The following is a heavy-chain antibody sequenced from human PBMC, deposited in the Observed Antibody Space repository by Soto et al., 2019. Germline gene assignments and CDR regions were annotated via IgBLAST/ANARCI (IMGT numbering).Heavy chain of an antibody. J-gene: IGHJ4*02. V-gene: IGHV4-34*01. CDR3: ARGFDRQLELNFLAY. Sequence: SGTLSLTCAVYGGSFSGYYWSWIRQPPGKGLEWIGEINHSGSTNYNPSLKSRVTISVDTSKNQFSLKLSSVTAADTAVYYCARGFDRQLELNFLAYWGKGTLVPVSP. D-gene: IGHD1-1*01. CDR2: INHSGST. CDR1: GGSFSGYY.